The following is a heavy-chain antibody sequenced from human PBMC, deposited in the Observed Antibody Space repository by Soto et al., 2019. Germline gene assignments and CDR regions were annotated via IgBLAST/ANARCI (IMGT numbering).Heavy chain of an antibody. J-gene: IGHJ6*02. Sequence: SETLSLTCTVSGGSVSSTSYYWDWIRQPPGKGLEWIGSIYYSGSTYYSPSLKSRVTMSVDTSKNQLSLKLSSVTAADTAVYYCARGEIGNGYGMDVWGQGTTVTVSS. V-gene: IGHV4-39*07. D-gene: IGHD2-8*01. CDR3: ARGEIGNGYGMDV. CDR1: GGSVSSTSYY. CDR2: IYYSGST.